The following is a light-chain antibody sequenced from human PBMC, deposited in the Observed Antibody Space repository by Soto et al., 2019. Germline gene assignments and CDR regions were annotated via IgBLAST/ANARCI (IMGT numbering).Light chain of an antibody. Sequence: QSALTQPASVSGSRGQSIIISCVGRNTDVGQDKSVSWYQQGPGKAPKLLIFEVTNRPSGVSNRFSGSRSGNTASLTISGLQPDDEGDYYCASYAPTTSLLFGGGTKLTVL. V-gene: IGLV2-14*01. CDR2: EVT. J-gene: IGLJ2*01. CDR3: ASYAPTTSLL. CDR1: NTDVGQDKS.